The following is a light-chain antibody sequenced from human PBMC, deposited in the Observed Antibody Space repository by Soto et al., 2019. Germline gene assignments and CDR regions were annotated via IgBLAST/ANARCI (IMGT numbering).Light chain of an antibody. CDR1: QEISNH. CDR3: QQFNSLPFT. V-gene: IGKV1-33*01. Sequence: DIPMTQSPSSLSASVRDRVTITCRASQEISNHLNWYQQKSGKPPKLLIYETSNLERGVPSRFSGTGSGTEFTLTINTLQSEDVATYYCQQFNSLPFTFGPGTKVDVK. J-gene: IGKJ3*01. CDR2: ETS.